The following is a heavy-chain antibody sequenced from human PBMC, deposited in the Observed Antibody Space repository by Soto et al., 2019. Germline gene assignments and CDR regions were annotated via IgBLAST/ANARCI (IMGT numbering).Heavy chain of an antibody. V-gene: IGHV3-7*01. J-gene: IGHJ4*02. D-gene: IGHD6-13*01. CDR1: GFTFSNYW. Sequence: EVQLVESAGGLVQPGGSLRLSCAASGFTFSNYWMSWVRQAPGKGLEWVANIKPDGSEQYYVVSVKGRFTISRDNAKNSLYLQMNILRAEDTAVYYCARYRGSSCLDYWGQATLVTVSS. CDR3: ARYRGSSCLDY. CDR2: IKPDGSEQ.